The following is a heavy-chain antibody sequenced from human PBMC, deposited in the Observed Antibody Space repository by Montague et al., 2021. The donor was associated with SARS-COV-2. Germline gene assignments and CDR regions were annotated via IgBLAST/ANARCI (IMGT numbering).Heavy chain of an antibody. V-gene: IGHV4-61*02. CDR1: GGSIRSGSYY. Sequence: TLSLTCTVSGGSIRSGSYYWSWIRQPAGKGLEWIGRIYSSGSTNYNPSLMSRVTMSVDTSKNQFSLKVTSVTAADTAVYYCARAYVDYSYYDGGDVWGQGTTVTVSS. CDR3: ARAYVDYSYYDGGDV. CDR2: IYSSGST. J-gene: IGHJ6*02. D-gene: IGHD3-16*01.